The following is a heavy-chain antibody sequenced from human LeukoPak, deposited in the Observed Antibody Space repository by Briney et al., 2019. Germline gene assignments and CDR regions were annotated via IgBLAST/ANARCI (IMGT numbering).Heavy chain of an antibody. J-gene: IGHJ4*02. Sequence: SVKVSCKASGGTFSSYAISWVRQAPGQGLEWMGGIIPIFGTANYAQKFQGRVTITADKSTSTAYMELSSLRSDDTAVYYCARELEPRYGYGYWGQGTLVTVSS. CDR1: GGTFSSYA. CDR2: IIPIFGTA. D-gene: IGHD5-18*01. CDR3: ARELEPRYGYGY. V-gene: IGHV1-69*06.